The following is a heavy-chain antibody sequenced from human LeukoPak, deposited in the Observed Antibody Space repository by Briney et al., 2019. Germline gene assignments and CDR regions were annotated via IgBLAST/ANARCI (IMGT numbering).Heavy chain of an antibody. Sequence: SGTLSLTCTVSGGSISSSSYYWGWIRQPPGKGLEWIGSIYYSGSTYYNPSLKSRVTISVDTSKNQFSLKLSSVTAADTAVYYCARLRYNRYYFDYWGQGTLVTVSS. J-gene: IGHJ4*02. V-gene: IGHV4-39*01. CDR2: IYYSGST. CDR3: ARLRYNRYYFDY. D-gene: IGHD1-14*01. CDR1: GGSISSSSYY.